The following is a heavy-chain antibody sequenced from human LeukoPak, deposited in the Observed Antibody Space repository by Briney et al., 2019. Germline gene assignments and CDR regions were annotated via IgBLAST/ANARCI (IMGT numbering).Heavy chain of an antibody. CDR2: INHSGST. D-gene: IGHD3-9*01. V-gene: IGHV4-34*01. CDR1: GGSFSGYY. CDR3: ASLIRYFDWFPPPSDY. Sequence: PSETLSLTCAVYGGSFSGYYWSWIRQPPGKGLEWIGEINHSGSTNYNPSLKSRVTISVDTSKNQFSLKLSSVTAADTAVYYCASLIRYFDWFPPPSDYWGQGTLVTVSS. J-gene: IGHJ4*02.